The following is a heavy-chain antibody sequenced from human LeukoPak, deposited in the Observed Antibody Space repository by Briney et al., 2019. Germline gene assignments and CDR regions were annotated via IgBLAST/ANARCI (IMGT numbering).Heavy chain of an antibody. CDR3: ARERTTIVSGTTIGAY. CDR1: GFTFRSYA. V-gene: IGHV3-48*03. D-gene: IGHD2/OR15-2a*01. J-gene: IGHJ4*02. CDR2: IIGSGNTI. Sequence: GGSLRLSCAASGFTFRSYAMSWVRQAPGKGLEWISYIIGSGNTIYYADSVKGRFTISRDNAKNSLYLQMNSLRADDTAVYYCARERTTIVSGTTIGAYWGQGTLVTVSS.